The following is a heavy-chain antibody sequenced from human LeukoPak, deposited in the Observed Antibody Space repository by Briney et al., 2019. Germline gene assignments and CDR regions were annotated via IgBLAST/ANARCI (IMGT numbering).Heavy chain of an antibody. J-gene: IGHJ4*02. CDR2: INPSGGST. D-gene: IGHD3-3*01. CDR1: GGTFSSYA. V-gene: IGHV1-46*01. CDR3: ARDSPGPYYDFWSGYYSPSDY. Sequence: ASVKVSCKASGGTFSSYAISWVRQAPGQGLEWMGIINPSGGSTSYAQKFQGRVTMTRDTSTSTVYMELSSLRSEDTAVYYCARDSPGPYYDFWSGYYSPSDYWGQGTLVTVSS.